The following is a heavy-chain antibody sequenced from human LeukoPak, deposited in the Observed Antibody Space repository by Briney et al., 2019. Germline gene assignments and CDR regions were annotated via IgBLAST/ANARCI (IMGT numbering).Heavy chain of an antibody. CDR1: GFTFSSYA. J-gene: IGHJ4*02. CDR3: ASPSMVRGVEAEYFDY. Sequence: PGRSLRLSYAASGFTFSSYAMHWVRQAPGKGLEWVAVISYDGSNKYYADSVKGRFTISRDNSKNTLYLQMNSLRAEDTAVYYCASPSMVRGVEAEYFDYWGQGTLVTVSS. CDR2: ISYDGSNK. V-gene: IGHV3-30-3*01. D-gene: IGHD3-10*01.